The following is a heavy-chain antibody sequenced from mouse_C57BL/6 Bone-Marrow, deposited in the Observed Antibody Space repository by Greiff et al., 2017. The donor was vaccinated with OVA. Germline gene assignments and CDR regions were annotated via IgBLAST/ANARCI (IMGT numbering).Heavy chain of an antibody. V-gene: IGHV1-5*01. CDR3: TFLLRSPYYFDY. CDR2: IYPGNSDT. J-gene: IGHJ2*01. D-gene: IGHD1-1*01. CDR1: GYTFTSYW. Sequence: EVQLQESGTVLARPGASVKMSCKTSGYTFTSYWMHWVKQRPGQGLEWIGAIYPGNSDTSYNQKFKGKAKLTAVTSASTAYMALSSLTNEDSAVYYCTFLLRSPYYFDYWGQGTTLTVSS.